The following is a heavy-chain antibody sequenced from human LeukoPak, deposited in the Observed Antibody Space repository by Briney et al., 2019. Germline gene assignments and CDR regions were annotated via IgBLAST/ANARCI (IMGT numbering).Heavy chain of an antibody. CDR3: ARSLWFGELSSDY. V-gene: IGHV4-34*01. CDR1: GGSFSGYY. D-gene: IGHD3-10*01. Sequence: PSETLSLTCAVSGGSFSGYYWSWIRQPPGKGLEWIGEINHSGSTNYNPSLKSRVTISVDTSKNQFSLKLSSVTAADTAVYYCARSLWFGELSSDYWGQGTLVTVSS. J-gene: IGHJ4*02. CDR2: INHSGST.